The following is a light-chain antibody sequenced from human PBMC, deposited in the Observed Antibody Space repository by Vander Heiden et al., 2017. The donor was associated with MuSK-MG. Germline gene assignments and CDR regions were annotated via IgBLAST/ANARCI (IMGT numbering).Light chain of an antibody. CDR2: GKN. J-gene: IGLJ2*01. V-gene: IGLV3-19*01. CDR1: SLRSYY. CDR3: NSRDSSGNVV. Sequence: SELTQDPAVSVALGQTVRITCQGDSLRSYYASWYQQKPGQAPVLVIYGKNNRPSGIPDRFSGSSSGNTASLTITGAQAEDEADYYCNSRDSSGNVVFGGGTKLTVL.